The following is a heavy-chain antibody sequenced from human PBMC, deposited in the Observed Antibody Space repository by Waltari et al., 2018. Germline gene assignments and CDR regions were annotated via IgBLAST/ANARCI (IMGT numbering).Heavy chain of an antibody. V-gene: IGHV4-59*11. D-gene: IGHD2-15*01. Sequence: QVQLQESGPGLAKPSETLSLTCTVSGGSIRTHLWTWIRQPPGKGLEWIGYIYHTGTTNSNPSLKSRVAISLDTSKNQFSLKLTSLTAADTAVYYCTREAGYCSGGSCYFSGDNAFDIWGQGATVTVSS. CDR3: TREAGYCSGGSCYFSGDNAFDI. CDR1: GGSIRTHL. J-gene: IGHJ3*02. CDR2: IYHTGTT.